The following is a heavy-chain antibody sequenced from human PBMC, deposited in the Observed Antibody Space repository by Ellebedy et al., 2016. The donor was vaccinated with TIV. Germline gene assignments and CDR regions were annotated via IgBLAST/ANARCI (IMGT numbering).Heavy chain of an antibody. V-gene: IGHV3-30*03. Sequence: GESLKISXAASGFTFSSYGMHWVRQAPGKGLEWVAVISYDGSNKYYADSVKGRFTISRDNSKNTLYLQMNSLRAEDTAVYYCATSYQVTAFGYWGQGTLVTVSS. J-gene: IGHJ4*02. D-gene: IGHD2-21*02. CDR3: ATSYQVTAFGY. CDR2: ISYDGSNK. CDR1: GFTFSSYG.